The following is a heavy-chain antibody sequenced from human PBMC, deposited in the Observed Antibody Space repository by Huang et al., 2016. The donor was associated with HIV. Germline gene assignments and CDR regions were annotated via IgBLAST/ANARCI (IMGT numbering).Heavy chain of an antibody. CDR2: ISACNVDT. J-gene: IGHJ3*01. D-gene: IGHD3-22*01. Sequence: QAQLMQSGPEVKKPGASVKVSCKTSGYSFTDYGITWVRQAPGKWPEWGGWISACNVDTEIAQRLQGRVTLTTDTSTSMAYMELRGLRFDDTAVYFCARDPKYHRIGYYRQRRGIDVWGQGTMVSVSS. CDR1: GYSFTDYG. V-gene: IGHV1-18*01. CDR3: ARDPKYHRIGYYRQRRGIDV.